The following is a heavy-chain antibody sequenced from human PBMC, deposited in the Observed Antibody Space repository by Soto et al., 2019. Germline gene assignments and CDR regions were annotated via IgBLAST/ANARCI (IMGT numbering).Heavy chain of an antibody. CDR1: QFTVITKY. CDR3: ATGVYSYGPDAFDI. Sequence: GGSLRLSCAASQFTVITKYMSWVRQAPGKGLEWVSVVYSGGSTYYADSVKGRFTISRDISKNTVYLQMNSLRADDTAVYYCATGVYSYGPDAFDIWGQGTMVTVSS. V-gene: IGHV3-53*01. D-gene: IGHD5-18*01. J-gene: IGHJ3*02. CDR2: VYSGGST.